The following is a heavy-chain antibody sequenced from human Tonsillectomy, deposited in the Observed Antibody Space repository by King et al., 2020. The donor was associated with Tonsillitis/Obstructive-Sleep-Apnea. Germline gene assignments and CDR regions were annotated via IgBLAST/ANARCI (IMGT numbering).Heavy chain of an antibody. D-gene: IGHD2-21*02. Sequence: VQLVESGGGVVQPGRSLRLSCAASGFTFSSYAMHWVRQAPGKGLEWVAVISYDGSNKYFADSVKGRFTISRDNPKNTLSLQMNSLRPEDTAVYYCARGGDDRSGGFHEPFDIWGQGTMVTVSS. CDR3: ARGGDDRSGGFHEPFDI. CDR1: GFTFSSYA. J-gene: IGHJ3*02. V-gene: IGHV3-30*04. CDR2: ISYDGSNK.